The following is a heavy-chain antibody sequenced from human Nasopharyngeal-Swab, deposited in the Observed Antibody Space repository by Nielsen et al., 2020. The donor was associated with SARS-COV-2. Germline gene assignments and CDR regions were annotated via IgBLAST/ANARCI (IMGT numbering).Heavy chain of an antibody. D-gene: IGHD3-22*01. CDR1: GFTFSSYA. J-gene: IGHJ3*02. Sequence: GESLKISCAASGFTFSSYAMSWVRQAPGKGPEWVSAISGSGGSTYYADSVKGRFTISRDNSKNTLYLQMNSLRAEDTAVYYCAKDYPYYYDSSGYYRFGAFDIWGQGTMVTVSS. CDR3: AKDYPYYYDSSGYYRFGAFDI. V-gene: IGHV3-23*01. CDR2: ISGSGGST.